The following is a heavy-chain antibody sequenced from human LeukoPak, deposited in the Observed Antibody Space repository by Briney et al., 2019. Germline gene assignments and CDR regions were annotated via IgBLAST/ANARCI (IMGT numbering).Heavy chain of an antibody. CDR1: GYTFTSYY. CDR2: INPSGGST. D-gene: IGHD5-18*01. J-gene: IGHJ4*02. Sequence: ASVRVSCKAAGYTFTSYYMHWVRQAPGQGLEWMGIINPSGGSTSYAQKFQGRVTMTRDTSTSTVYMELSSLRSEDTAVYYCARDPWIHPSFDYWGQGTLVTVSS. CDR3: ARDPWIHPSFDY. V-gene: IGHV1-46*01.